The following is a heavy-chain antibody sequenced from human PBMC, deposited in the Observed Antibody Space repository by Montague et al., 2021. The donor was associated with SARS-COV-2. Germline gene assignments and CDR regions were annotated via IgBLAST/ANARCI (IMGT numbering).Heavy chain of an antibody. D-gene: IGHD2-2*02. Sequence: SETLSLTCTVSGGSISSYYWSWIRQPPGKGLEWIGYIYYSGSTNYNPSLKSRVTISVDTSKNQFSLKLSSVTAADTAVYDCARDGHTAGRPADYYGMDVWGQGTTVTVSS. CDR2: IYYSGST. CDR1: GGSISSYY. J-gene: IGHJ6*02. V-gene: IGHV4-59*01. CDR3: ARDGHTAGRPADYYGMDV.